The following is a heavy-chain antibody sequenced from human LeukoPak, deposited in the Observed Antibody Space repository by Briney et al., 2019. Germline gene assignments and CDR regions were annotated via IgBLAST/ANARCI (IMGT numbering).Heavy chain of an antibody. D-gene: IGHD2-2*01. CDR1: GGSISSGSYY. CDR3: ASNIVVVPDNWFDP. CDR2: IYTSGST. V-gene: IGHV4-61*02. J-gene: IGHJ5*02. Sequence: SETLSLTCTVSGGSISSGSYYWSWIRQPAGKGLEWIGRIYTSGSTNYNPSLKSRVTISVDTSKNQFSLKLTSVTAAYTAVYYCASNIVVVPDNWFDPWGQGTLVTVSS.